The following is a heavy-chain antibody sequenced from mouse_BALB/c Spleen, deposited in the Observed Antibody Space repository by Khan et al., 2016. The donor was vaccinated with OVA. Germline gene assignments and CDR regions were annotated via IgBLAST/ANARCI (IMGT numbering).Heavy chain of an antibody. CDR2: ISYSGST. J-gene: IGHJ2*01. V-gene: IGHV3-2*02. D-gene: IGHD2-9*01. CDR3: ARAYDGYYFDY. CDR1: GYSITSDYA. Sequence: EVQLVESGPGLVKPSQSLSLTCTVTGYSITSDYAWTWIRQFPGNKLEWMGYISYSGSTSYNPSLKSRISITRDTSKNQFFLQLNSVTTEDTATYYCARAYDGYYFDYWGQGTTLTVSS.